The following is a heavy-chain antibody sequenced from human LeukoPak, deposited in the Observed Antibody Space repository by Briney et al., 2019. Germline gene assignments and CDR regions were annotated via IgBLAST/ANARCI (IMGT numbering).Heavy chain of an antibody. J-gene: IGHJ4*02. CDR3: ARDRGPRTGFMVREAYDY. CDR1: GFTFTTYW. D-gene: IGHD3-10*01. CDR2: INSDGSIT. Sequence: GGSLRLSCAASGFTFTTYWMHWVRQAPGKGLVWVSHINSDGSITNYADSVKGRFSISRDNAKNTLYLQMSSLRAEDTAVYYCARDRGPRTGFMVREAYDYWGQGTLVTVSS. V-gene: IGHV3-74*01.